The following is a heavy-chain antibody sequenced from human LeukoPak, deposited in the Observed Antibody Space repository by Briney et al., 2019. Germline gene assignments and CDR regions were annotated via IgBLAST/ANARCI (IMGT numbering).Heavy chain of an antibody. CDR1: GGSFSDYY. CDR2: INHSGST. D-gene: IGHD1-14*01. V-gene: IGHV4-34*01. CDR3: ARAGQSAYKSGGDY. J-gene: IGHJ4*02. Sequence: PSETLSLTCAVYGGSFSDYYWSWIRQPPGKGLEWIGEINHSGSTSYDPSLKSRVTISVDTSKNQFSLKLSSVTAADTAVYYCARAGQSAYKSGGDYWGQGTLVTVSS.